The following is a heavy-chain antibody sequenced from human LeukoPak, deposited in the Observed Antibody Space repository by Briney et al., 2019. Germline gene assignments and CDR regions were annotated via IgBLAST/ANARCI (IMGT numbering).Heavy chain of an antibody. CDR2: IYTSGST. CDR1: GGSISSYY. V-gene: IGHV4-4*07. J-gene: IGHJ6*02. Sequence: SETLSLTCTVSGGSISSYYWSWIRQPAGKGLEWIGRIYTSGSTNYNPSLKSRVTMSVDTSKNQFSLKLSSVTAADTAVYYCARALRFLKIYYYYGMDVWGQGTTVTVSS. D-gene: IGHD3-3*01. CDR3: ARALRFLKIYYYYGMDV.